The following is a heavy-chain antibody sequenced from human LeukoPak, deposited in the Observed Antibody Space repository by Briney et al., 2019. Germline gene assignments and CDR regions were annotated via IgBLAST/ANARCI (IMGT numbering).Heavy chain of an antibody. J-gene: IGHJ6*02. CDR3: ARGYSYGSDYYYGMDV. Sequence: ASVKVSCKASGYTFTSYAISWVRQAPGQGLEWMGWISGYNGNTKYAQKVQGRVTMSTDTSTSTAYMELRSLRSDDTAVYYCARGYSYGSDYYYGMDVWGQGTTVTVSS. CDR2: ISGYNGNT. D-gene: IGHD5-18*01. CDR1: GYTFTSYA. V-gene: IGHV1-18*01.